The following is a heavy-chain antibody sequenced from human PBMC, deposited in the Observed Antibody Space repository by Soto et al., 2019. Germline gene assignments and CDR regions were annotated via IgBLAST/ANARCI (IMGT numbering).Heavy chain of an antibody. D-gene: IGHD2-15*01. V-gene: IGHV3-33*01. J-gene: IGHJ5*02. CDR3: AIDRGGLMTVVTSSWFDP. Sequence: QVQLVESGGGVVQPGMSLKLSCAASGFNFRSYGMQWVRQAPGKGLGWVAVIWYDGSNQYYADSVKGRFTISRDNSKNTLYLEMNSLRAEDTAMYYCAIDRGGLMTVVTSSWFDPCGQGTLVTVSS. CDR2: IWYDGSNQ. CDR1: GFNFRSYG.